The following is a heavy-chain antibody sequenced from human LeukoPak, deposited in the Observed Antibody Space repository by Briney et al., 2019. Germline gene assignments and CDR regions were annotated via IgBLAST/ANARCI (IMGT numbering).Heavy chain of an antibody. CDR3: ARYSSSWEFDY. Sequence: PGGSLRLSCAASGFTFSSYSMDWVRQAPGKGLEWVSSISSSSSYIYYADSVKGRFTISRDNAKNSLYLQMNSLRAEDTAVYYCARYSSSWEFDYWGQGTLVTVPS. CDR2: ISSSSSYI. V-gene: IGHV3-21*01. CDR1: GFTFSSYS. D-gene: IGHD6-13*01. J-gene: IGHJ4*02.